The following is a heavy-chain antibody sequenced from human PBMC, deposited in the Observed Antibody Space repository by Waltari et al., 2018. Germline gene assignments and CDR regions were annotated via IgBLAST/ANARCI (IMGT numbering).Heavy chain of an antibody. Sequence: CKGSGYSFTSYWIGWVRQMPGKGLEWMGIIYPGDSDTRYSPSFQGQVTISADKSISTAYLQWSSLKASDTAMYYCARQTAGLRFLEWSPFDIWGQGTMVTVSS. CDR1: GYSFTSYW. D-gene: IGHD3-3*01. J-gene: IGHJ3*02. CDR3: ARQTAGLRFLEWSPFDI. V-gene: IGHV5-51*01. CDR2: IYPGDSDT.